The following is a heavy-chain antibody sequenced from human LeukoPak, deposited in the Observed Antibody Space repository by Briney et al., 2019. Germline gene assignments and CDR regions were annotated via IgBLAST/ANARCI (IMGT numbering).Heavy chain of an antibody. CDR2: IIPILGIA. V-gene: IGHV1-69*02. J-gene: IGHJ4*02. CDR1: GGTFSSYT. D-gene: IGHD3-22*01. CDR3: WTYYYDSSGYYSDY. Sequence: VKVSCKASGGTFSSYTISWVRQAPGQGLGWMGRIIPILGIANYAQKFQVRVTITADKSTSTAYMELSSLRSEDTAVYYCWTYYYDSSGYYSDYWGQGTLVTVSS.